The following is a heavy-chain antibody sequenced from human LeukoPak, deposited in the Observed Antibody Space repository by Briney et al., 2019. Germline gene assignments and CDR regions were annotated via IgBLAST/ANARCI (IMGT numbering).Heavy chain of an antibody. J-gene: IGHJ6*03. Sequence: GGSLRLSCAASGFTFSSYAMSWVRQAPGKGLEWVSAISGSGGSTYYADSVKGRFTISRDNSKNTLYLQMNSLRAEDTAVYYCARDTGIAAAGYYYYYMDVWGKGTTVTISS. CDR2: ISGSGGST. CDR3: ARDTGIAAAGYYYYYMDV. CDR1: GFTFSSYA. V-gene: IGHV3-23*01. D-gene: IGHD6-13*01.